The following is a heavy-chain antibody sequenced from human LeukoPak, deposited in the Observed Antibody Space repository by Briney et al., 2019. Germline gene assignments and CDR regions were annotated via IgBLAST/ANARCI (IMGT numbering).Heavy chain of an antibody. CDR2: ISTNAGNP. Sequence: ASVKVSCKASRYTFTSYAMNWVRQAPGQGLEWMGWISTNAGNPTYAQGFTGRFVFSLDTSVDTAYLHISSLKADDTAVYYCARSSPFDSWGQGTLVTVSS. J-gene: IGHJ5*01. CDR1: RYTFTSYA. CDR3: ARSSPFDS. V-gene: IGHV7-4-1*02.